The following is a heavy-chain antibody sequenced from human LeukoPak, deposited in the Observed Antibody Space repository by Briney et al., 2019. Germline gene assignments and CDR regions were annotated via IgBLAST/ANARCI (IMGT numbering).Heavy chain of an antibody. CDR2: INAGTGDT. J-gene: IGHJ4*02. V-gene: IGHV1-3*01. CDR1: GYTFTNYA. CDR3: ARGPIAAVAFFDY. Sequence: ASVKGSCKASGYTFTNYAIHWVRQAPGQRPEWMGWINAGTGDTRYLQRFQGRVTISRDTSASAVYMELSSLTYEDTAVFYCARGPIAAVAFFDYWGQGTLVSVSA. D-gene: IGHD6-13*01.